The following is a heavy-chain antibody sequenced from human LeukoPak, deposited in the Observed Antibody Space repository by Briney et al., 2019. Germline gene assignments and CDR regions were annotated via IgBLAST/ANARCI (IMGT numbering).Heavy chain of an antibody. V-gene: IGHV4-4*07. Sequence: SETLSLTCTVSGTSVSSYYWSWIRQPAGRGLEWIGRIYTRGSTNYNPSLQSRVAMSVDSSKSQFSLRLTSVTAADTAIYYCARGRYCSATTCSGGDAFDIWGQGTVVTVSS. CDR3: ARGRYCSATTCSGGDAFDI. CDR2: IYTRGST. D-gene: IGHD2-8*02. J-gene: IGHJ3*02. CDR1: GTSVSSYY.